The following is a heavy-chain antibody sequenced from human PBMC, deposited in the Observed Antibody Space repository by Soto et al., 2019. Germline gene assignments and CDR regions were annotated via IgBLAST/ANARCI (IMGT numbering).Heavy chain of an antibody. CDR3: ARRERAAGTDWWFDP. CDR2: IYHSGNT. CDR1: GGSISSRDW. Sequence: PSETLSLTCDVSGGSISSRDWWNWVRQPPGKGLEWIGEIYHSGNTNYNPSLKSRVTISVDKSKSQFSLKLNSVTAADTAVYYCARRERAAGTDWWFDPWGQGTLVTVSS. D-gene: IGHD6-13*01. J-gene: IGHJ5*02. V-gene: IGHV4-4*02.